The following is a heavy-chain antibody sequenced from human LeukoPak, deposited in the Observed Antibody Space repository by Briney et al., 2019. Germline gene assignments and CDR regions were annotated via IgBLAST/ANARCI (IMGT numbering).Heavy chain of an antibody. CDR2: TWYDGSNK. CDR3: ARGVYYYDSSAASYYYYGMDV. CDR1: GLTFSSYG. Sequence: PGGSLGLSCAASGLTFSSYGMHWVRQAPGKGLEWVAVTWYDGSNKYYADSVKGRFTISRDNSKNTLYLQMNSLRAEDTAVYYCARGVYYYDSSAASYYYYGMDVWGQGTTVTVSS. V-gene: IGHV3-33*01. D-gene: IGHD3-22*01. J-gene: IGHJ6*02.